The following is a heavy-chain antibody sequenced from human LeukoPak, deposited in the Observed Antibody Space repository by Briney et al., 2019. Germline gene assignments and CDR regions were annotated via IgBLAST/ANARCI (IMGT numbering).Heavy chain of an antibody. CDR1: GFTVSSDY. V-gene: IGHV3-66*01. CDR3: ARVRGSFFDY. Sequence: GGSLRLSCAASGFTVSSDYMSWVRQAPGEGLKWVSVIYTAGSTYYTDSVKGRFTISRDNSKNTLYLQMNSLRAEDTAVYYCARVRGSFFDYWGQGTLVTVSS. J-gene: IGHJ4*02. CDR2: IYTAGST. D-gene: IGHD1-26*01.